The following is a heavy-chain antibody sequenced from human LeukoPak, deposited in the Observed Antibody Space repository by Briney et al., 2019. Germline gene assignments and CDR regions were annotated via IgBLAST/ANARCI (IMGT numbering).Heavy chain of an antibody. Sequence: GGSLRLSCEASGFTFRDYWMTWVRQAPGKGLEWVAVIWYDGSNKYYADSVKGRFTISRDNSKNTLYLQMNSLRAEDTAVYYCAREEQQLDNYYYGMDVWGQGTTVTVSS. D-gene: IGHD6-13*01. CDR1: GFTFRDYW. CDR3: AREEQQLDNYYYGMDV. V-gene: IGHV3-33*08. J-gene: IGHJ6*02. CDR2: IWYDGSNK.